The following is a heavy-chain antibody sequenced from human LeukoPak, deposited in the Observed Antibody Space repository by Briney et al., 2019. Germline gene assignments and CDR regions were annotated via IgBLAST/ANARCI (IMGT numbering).Heavy chain of an antibody. Sequence: GGSLRLSCAASGFTFSGSAMHWVRQASGKGLEWVGRIRSKANSYATAYAASVKGRFTISRDDSKNTAYLHMNSLKTEDTAVYYCTSLVLPGEWLRRADAFDIWGQGTMATVSS. CDR1: GFTFSGSA. CDR3: TSLVLPGEWLRRADAFDI. CDR2: IRSKANSYAT. V-gene: IGHV3-73*01. D-gene: IGHD5-12*01. J-gene: IGHJ3*02.